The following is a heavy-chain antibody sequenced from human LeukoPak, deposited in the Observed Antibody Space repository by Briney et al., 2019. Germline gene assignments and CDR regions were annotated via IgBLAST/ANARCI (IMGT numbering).Heavy chain of an antibody. V-gene: IGHV3-11*04. CDR2: ISSSGSTI. D-gene: IGHD6-13*01. J-gene: IGHJ6*03. CDR3: ASGHSSSWYYYYYYMDV. CDR1: GFTFSDYY. Sequence: GGSLRLSCAASGFTFSDYYMSWIRQAPGKGLEWVSYISSSGSTIYYADSVKGRFTISRDNAKNSLYLQMNSLRAEDTAVYYCASGHSSSWYYYYYYMDVWGKGTTVTVSS.